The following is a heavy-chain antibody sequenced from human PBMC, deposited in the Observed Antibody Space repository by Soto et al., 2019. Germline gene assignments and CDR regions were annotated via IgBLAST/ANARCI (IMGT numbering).Heavy chain of an antibody. D-gene: IGHD3-9*01. V-gene: IGHV4-39*01. J-gene: IGHJ5*02. Sequence: QLQLQESGPGLVKPSETLSLTCTVSGGSISSSSYYWGWIRQPPGKGLEWIGSIYYSGSTYYNPSLKSRVTISVDTSKNRFSLKLSSVTAADTAVYYCARQVGYYDILTGYYRGWFDPWGQGTLVTVSS. CDR1: GGSISSSSYY. CDR2: IYYSGST. CDR3: ARQVGYYDILTGYYRGWFDP.